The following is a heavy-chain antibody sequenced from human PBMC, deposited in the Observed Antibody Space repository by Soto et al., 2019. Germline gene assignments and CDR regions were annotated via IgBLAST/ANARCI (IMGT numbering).Heavy chain of an antibody. D-gene: IGHD3-10*01. J-gene: IGHJ3*02. CDR3: ARGDPFGDAFDI. V-gene: IGHV3-11*05. CDR2: ISSSSSYT. Sequence: GGSLRLSCAASGFTFSDYYMSWIRQAPGKGLEWVSYISSSSSYTNYADSVKGRFTISRDNAKNSLYLQMNSLRAEDTAVYYCARGDPFGDAFDIRGQGTMVTVSS. CDR1: GFTFSDYY.